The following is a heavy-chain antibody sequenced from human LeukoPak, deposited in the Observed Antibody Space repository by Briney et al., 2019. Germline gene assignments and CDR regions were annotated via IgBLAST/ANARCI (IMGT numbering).Heavy chain of an antibody. J-gene: IGHJ3*01. CDR2: IYYTGST. D-gene: IGHD1-26*01. Sequence: SETLSLTCTVSGGSISTYHWNWIRQSPGKGLEWIGYIYYTGSTNYNPSLQSRVTVSVDTSKNQYSLKLSSVTAADTAVYYCARRSLMSYARFDAFDVWGQGTLVTVFS. V-gene: IGHV4-59*01. CDR1: GGSISTYH. CDR3: ARRSLMSYARFDAFDV.